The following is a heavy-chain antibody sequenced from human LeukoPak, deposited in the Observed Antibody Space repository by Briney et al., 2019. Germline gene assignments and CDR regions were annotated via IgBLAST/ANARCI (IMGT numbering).Heavy chain of an antibody. Sequence: ASVKVSCKASGYTFTGYYMHWVRQAPGQGLEWMGWINPNSGGTNYAQKFQGRVTMTRDTSISTAYMELSRLRSDDTAVYYCARHLLYGDYAGFDYWGQGTLVTVSS. CDR1: GYTFTGYY. CDR3: ARHLLYGDYAGFDY. D-gene: IGHD4-17*01. J-gene: IGHJ4*02. CDR2: INPNSGGT. V-gene: IGHV1-2*02.